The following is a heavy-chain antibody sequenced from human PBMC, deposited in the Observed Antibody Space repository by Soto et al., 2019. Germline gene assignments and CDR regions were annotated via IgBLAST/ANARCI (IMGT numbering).Heavy chain of an antibody. CDR3: TTDRQYGIAVAGPLDY. CDR1: GFTFSNAW. Sequence: VGSLRISCGGSGFTFSNAWMSWGRQAPGKGLEWVGRIKSKTDGGTTDYAAPVKGRFTISRDDSKNTLYLQMNSLKTEDTAVYYCTTDRQYGIAVAGPLDYWGQGTLVTVSS. D-gene: IGHD6-19*01. J-gene: IGHJ4*02. CDR2: IKSKTDGGTT. V-gene: IGHV3-15*01.